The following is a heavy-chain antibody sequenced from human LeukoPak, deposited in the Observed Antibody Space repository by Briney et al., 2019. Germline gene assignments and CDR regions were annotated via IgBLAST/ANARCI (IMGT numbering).Heavy chain of an antibody. CDR2: INHSGST. J-gene: IGHJ4*02. D-gene: IGHD3-3*01. CDR3: ARGGPYYDFWNGYHYYFDY. Sequence: SETLSLTCAVYGGSFSGYYWSWIRQPPGKGLEWIGEINHSGSTNYNPSLKSRVTISVDTSKNQFSLRLSSVTAADTAVYYCARGGPYYDFWNGYHYYFDYWGQGTLVTVSS. CDR1: GGSFSGYY. V-gene: IGHV4-34*01.